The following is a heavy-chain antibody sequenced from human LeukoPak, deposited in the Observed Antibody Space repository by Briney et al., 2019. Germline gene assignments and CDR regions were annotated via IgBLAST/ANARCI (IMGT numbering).Heavy chain of an antibody. V-gene: IGHV3-23*01. J-gene: IGHJ4*02. Sequence: PGGSLRLSCAASGFTFSSYAMSWVRQAPGKGLEWVSAISGSGGSTYYTDSVKGRFTISRDNSKNTLYLQMNSLRAEDTAVYYCAKDKGYSSSWYGYWGQGTLVTVSS. D-gene: IGHD6-13*01. CDR2: ISGSGGST. CDR3: AKDKGYSSSWYGY. CDR1: GFTFSSYA.